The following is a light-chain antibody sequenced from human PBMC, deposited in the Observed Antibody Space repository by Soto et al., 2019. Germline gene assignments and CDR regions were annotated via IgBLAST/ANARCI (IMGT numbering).Light chain of an antibody. Sequence: QSALTQPPSASGSPGQSVTISCTGSSSDVGGYNYVSWYQQHPGKAPKLMIYEVNKRPSGVPDRFSGSKSGNTASLTVSGRQAEDEAHYYCSSYAGNKGYVFGTGTKLTV. J-gene: IGLJ1*01. CDR2: EVN. CDR1: SSDVGGYNY. V-gene: IGLV2-8*01. CDR3: SSYAGNKGYV.